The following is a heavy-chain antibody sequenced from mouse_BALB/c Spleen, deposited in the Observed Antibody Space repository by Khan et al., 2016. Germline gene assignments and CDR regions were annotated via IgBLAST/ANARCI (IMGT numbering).Heavy chain of an antibody. Sequence: EVELVESGGDLVKPGGSLKLSCAASGFTFNPYGMSLVRQTPDTRLEWVATISSDGSYTYYPDRVKGRSTLSRDNAKNTLYLQMRSLKSEDTALFCGARQRVYVYFDYWGPGTTLTVSS. D-gene: IGHD1-1*01. J-gene: IGHJ2*01. V-gene: IGHV5-6*01. CDR3: ARQRVYVYFDY. CDR2: ISSDGSYT. CDR1: GFTFNPYG.